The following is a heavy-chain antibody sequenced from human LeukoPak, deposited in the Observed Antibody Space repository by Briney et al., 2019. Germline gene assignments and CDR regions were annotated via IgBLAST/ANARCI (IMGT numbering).Heavy chain of an antibody. J-gene: IGHJ5*02. CDR1: GGSISSSIYY. D-gene: IGHD3-3*01. Sequence: SETLFLTCTVSGGSISSSIYYWGWIRQPPGKGLEWIGTIYYSGNTFYSPSLKSRVTISIDTSKNQFSLKLSSVTAADTALYYCARHPSFDWFGPWGQGTLVTVSS. CDR2: IYYSGNT. V-gene: IGHV4-39*01. CDR3: ARHPSFDWFGP.